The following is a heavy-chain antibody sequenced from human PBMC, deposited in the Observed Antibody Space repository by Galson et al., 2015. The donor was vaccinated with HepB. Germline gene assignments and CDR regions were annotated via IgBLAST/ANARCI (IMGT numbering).Heavy chain of an antibody. D-gene: IGHD6-19*01. Sequence: SLRLSCAASGFTFSSFAMTWVRQAPGKGLEWVSAISGGGGTTYYADSVKGRFTISRDNSKDTLYLQMPSLRAEDTAVYYCAKVSPLIAVTDTGEYWGQGTLVTVSS. V-gene: IGHV3-23*01. CDR3: AKVSPLIAVTDTGEY. J-gene: IGHJ4*02. CDR1: GFTFSSFA. CDR2: ISGGGGTT.